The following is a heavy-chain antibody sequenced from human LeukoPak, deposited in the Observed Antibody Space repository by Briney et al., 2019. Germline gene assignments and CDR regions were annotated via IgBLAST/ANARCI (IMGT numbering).Heavy chain of an antibody. CDR1: GGTFSSYA. Sequence: SVKVSCKASGGTFSSYAISWVRQAPGQGLEWMGRIIPILGIANYAQKFQGRVTITADKSTSTAYMELSSLRAEDTAVYYCAKGTLRMSWGHKDYWGQGTLVTVSS. J-gene: IGHJ4*02. D-gene: IGHD7-27*01. CDR2: IIPILGIA. CDR3: AKGTLRMSWGHKDY. V-gene: IGHV1-69*04.